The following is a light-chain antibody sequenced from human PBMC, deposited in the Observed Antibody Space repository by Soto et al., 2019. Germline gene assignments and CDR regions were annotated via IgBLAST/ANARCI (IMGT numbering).Light chain of an antibody. CDR3: QQASSFPLT. Sequence: IQMTQSPSSVSASVGDTVTITCRASQGIGSWLAWYHQIPGKAPKLLIYSASSLQSGTPSRFTGRGSGAAFTLTITNLQPEAVAVSHCQQASSFPLTFGGGTKVDIK. V-gene: IGKV1-12*01. J-gene: IGKJ4*01. CDR2: SAS. CDR1: QGIGSW.